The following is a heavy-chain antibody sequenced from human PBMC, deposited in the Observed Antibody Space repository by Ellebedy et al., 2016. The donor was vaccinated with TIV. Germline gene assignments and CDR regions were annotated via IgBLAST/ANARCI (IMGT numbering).Heavy chain of an antibody. CDR3: AREYSESYYFDY. CDR1: GFTFSSYT. V-gene: IGHV3-21*01. J-gene: IGHJ4*02. Sequence: GESLKISCTASGFTFSSYTMYWVRQAPGKGLEWVSSISYSSGHIYYADSVKGRFTISRDNAKNLVYLQMNSVRAEDTAVYYCAREYSESYYFDYWGQGTLVTVSS. D-gene: IGHD1-26*01. CDR2: ISYSSGHI.